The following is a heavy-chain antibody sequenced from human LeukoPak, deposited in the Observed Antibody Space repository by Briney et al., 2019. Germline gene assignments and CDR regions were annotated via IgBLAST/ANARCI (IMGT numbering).Heavy chain of an antibody. CDR1: GFTFSSYG. D-gene: IGHD6-13*01. Sequence: GGSLRLSCAASGFTFSSYGMHWVRQAPGKGLEWVAVIWYDGSNKYYADSVKGRFTISRDNSKNTLYLQMNSLRAEDTAVYYCARVRTAAAVTEAFDIWGQGTMVTVSS. CDR3: ARVRTAAAVTEAFDI. V-gene: IGHV3-30*19. J-gene: IGHJ3*02. CDR2: IWYDGSNK.